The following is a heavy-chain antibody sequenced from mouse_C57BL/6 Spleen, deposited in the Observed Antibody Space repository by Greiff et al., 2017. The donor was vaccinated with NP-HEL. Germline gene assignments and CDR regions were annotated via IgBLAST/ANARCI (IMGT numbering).Heavy chain of an antibody. CDR3: AREGYDDDGDY. Sequence: EVMLVQSGAELVKPGASVKLSCTASGFNITDYYMHWVKQRPEQGLEWIGRIDPDDGDTKYAPNFQGKATITADTSSHTAYLQLSSLTAEDAAVYYWAREGYDDDGDYWGQGTTLTVSS. D-gene: IGHD2-4*01. CDR1: GFNITDYY. J-gene: IGHJ2*01. V-gene: IGHV14-2*01. CDR2: IDPDDGDT.